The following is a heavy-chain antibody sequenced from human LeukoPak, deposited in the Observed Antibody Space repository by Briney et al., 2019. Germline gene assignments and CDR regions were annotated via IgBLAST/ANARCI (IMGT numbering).Heavy chain of an antibody. Sequence: SETLSLTCTVSGGIIGSYYWSWIRQPPGKGLEWIAYIYNTDYTKYNPSLKSRVTISVDTSKNQFSLKLSSVTAADTAVYYCARALEQQLVQGHWFDPWGQGTLVTVSS. CDR1: GGIIGSYY. CDR2: IYNTDYT. V-gene: IGHV4-59*01. D-gene: IGHD6-13*01. J-gene: IGHJ5*02. CDR3: ARALEQQLVQGHWFDP.